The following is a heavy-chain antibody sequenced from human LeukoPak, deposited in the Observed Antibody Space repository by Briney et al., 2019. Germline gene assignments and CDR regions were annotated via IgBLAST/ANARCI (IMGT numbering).Heavy chain of an antibody. CDR2: IGTAGDT. CDR3: ARVPKDRFGGVYSFDY. D-gene: IGHD3-3*01. CDR1: GFTFSDYD. Sequence: GGSLRLSCAASGFTFSDYDMHWVRQATGKGLEWVSAIGTAGDTYYTGSVKGRFTISRENAKNSLYLQMNSLRAGDTAVYYCARVPKDRFGGVYSFDYWGQEPWSPSPQ. V-gene: IGHV3-13*01. J-gene: IGHJ4*01.